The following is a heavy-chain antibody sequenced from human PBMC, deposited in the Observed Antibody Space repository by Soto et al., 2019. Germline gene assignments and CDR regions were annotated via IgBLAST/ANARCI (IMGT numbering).Heavy chain of an antibody. V-gene: IGHV3-21*01. J-gene: IGHJ6*03. CDR2: ISSSSSYI. D-gene: IGHD5-18*01. CDR1: GYTFSSYS. CDR3: ARDQSGTAMAYYYYYMDV. Sequence: GGSLRLSCAASGYTFSSYSMNWVRQAPGKGLEWVSSISSSSSYIYYADSVKGRFTISRDNAKNSLYLQMNSLRAEDTAVYYCARDQSGTAMAYYYYYMDVWGKGTTVTVSS.